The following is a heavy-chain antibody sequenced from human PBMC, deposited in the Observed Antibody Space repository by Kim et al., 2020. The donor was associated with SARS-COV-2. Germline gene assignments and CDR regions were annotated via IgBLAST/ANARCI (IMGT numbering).Heavy chain of an antibody. CDR1: GYTFTSYY. Sequence: ASVRVSCKASGYTFTSYYMHWVRQAPGQGLEWMGIINPSGGSTSYAQKFQGRVTMTRDTSTSTVYMELSSLRSEDTAVYYCARESDCSSTSCSTHFDYWGQGTLVTVSS. CDR2: INPSGGST. CDR3: ARESDCSSTSCSTHFDY. J-gene: IGHJ4*02. V-gene: IGHV1-46*01. D-gene: IGHD2-2*01.